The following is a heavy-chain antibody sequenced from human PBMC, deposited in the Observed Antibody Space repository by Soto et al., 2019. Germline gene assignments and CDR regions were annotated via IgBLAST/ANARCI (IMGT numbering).Heavy chain of an antibody. Sequence: QVQLVESGGGVVQPGRSLRLSCAASGFPFTTYGMHWVREGPGKGLEWVAVISYDGTNKYYADSVKGRFTISRDNSKNTLYLQMNSLRPEDRALDYCVGGQYYFDYRGQGTLVTVSS. D-gene: IGHD3-10*01. CDR2: ISYDGTNK. V-gene: IGHV3-30*03. CDR3: VGGQYYFDY. CDR1: GFPFTTYG. J-gene: IGHJ4*02.